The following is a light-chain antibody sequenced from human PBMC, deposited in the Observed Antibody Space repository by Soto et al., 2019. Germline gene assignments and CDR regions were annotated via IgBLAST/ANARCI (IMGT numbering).Light chain of an antibody. CDR3: QPYNNLSLT. Sequence: VVLSESRATLTVSPGEGDTLSRRSSQGIGDTLTWFQHIPGQTPRLLIYDTFTRATGVPTSDRSSSAGAEFTLTINSLKSEDFAVYYCQPYNNLSLTFSGGMKVYIK. CDR2: DTF. V-gene: IGKV3-15*01. J-gene: IGKJ4*01. CDR1: QGIGDT.